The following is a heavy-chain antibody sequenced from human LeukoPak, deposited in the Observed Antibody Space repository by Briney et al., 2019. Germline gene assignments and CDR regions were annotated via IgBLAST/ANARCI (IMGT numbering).Heavy chain of an antibody. Sequence: GASVKVSCKASGYTFTSYGISWVRQAPGQGLEWMGWISAYNGNTNYAQKLQGRVTMTTDTSTSTAYMELRSLRSDDTAVYYCARARYYYDSSGYYRFDYWGQGTLVTVSS. D-gene: IGHD3-22*01. V-gene: IGHV1-18*01. CDR2: ISAYNGNT. J-gene: IGHJ4*02. CDR1: GYTFTSYG. CDR3: ARARYYYDSSGYYRFDY.